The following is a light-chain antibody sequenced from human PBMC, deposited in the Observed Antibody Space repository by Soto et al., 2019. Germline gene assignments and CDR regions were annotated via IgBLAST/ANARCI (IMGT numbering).Light chain of an antibody. CDR1: QDVKKD. Sequence: DTPMTQSPPSLSASVGDRLTITCQASQDVKKDLNWYQLKPGKAPKLLIYDVSNLETGVPSRFSASGSGTDFTFAISSLQPEDVATYYCQQYAYVPCTFGQGTKVDIK. CDR2: DVS. CDR3: QQYAYVPCT. V-gene: IGKV1-33*01. J-gene: IGKJ2*02.